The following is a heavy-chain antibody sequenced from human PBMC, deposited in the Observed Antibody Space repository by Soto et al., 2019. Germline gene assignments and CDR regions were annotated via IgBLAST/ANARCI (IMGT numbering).Heavy chain of an antibody. CDR3: ARRSRSGHDWVGYNWFDP. Sequence: GESLKISCNGSGYSFPSHWIAWVRQMPGKGLEWMGLIYPGDSDTRYSPSFQGRVIISADKSISTAYLQWSSLKASDTAMYYCARRSRSGHDWVGYNWFDPWGQGTLVTVSS. J-gene: IGHJ5*02. D-gene: IGHD5-12*01. V-gene: IGHV5-51*01. CDR1: GYSFPSHW. CDR2: IYPGDSDT.